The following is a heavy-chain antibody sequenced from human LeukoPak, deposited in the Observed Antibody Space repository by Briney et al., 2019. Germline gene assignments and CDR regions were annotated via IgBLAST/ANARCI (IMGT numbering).Heavy chain of an antibody. CDR3: ARVLDDILTGSGRVRYYYYMDV. V-gene: IGHV4-59*01. D-gene: IGHD3-9*01. Sequence: SETLSLTCTVSRGSTSSYYWNWIRQPPGKGLEWIGYIYYSGSTNYNPSLKSRVSMSINTSQNQFSLKLNSVTAADTAVYYCARVLDDILTGSGRVRYYYYMDVWGKGTMVTISS. CDR1: RGSTSSYY. J-gene: IGHJ6*03. CDR2: IYYSGST.